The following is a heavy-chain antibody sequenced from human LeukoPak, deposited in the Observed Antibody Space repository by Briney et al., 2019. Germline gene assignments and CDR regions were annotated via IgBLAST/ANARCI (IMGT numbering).Heavy chain of an antibody. Sequence: ASVKVSCKASGYTFTSYYMHWVRQAPGHGLEWMGIINPSGGSTSYAQKFQGRVTMTRDMSTSTVYMELSSLRSEDTAVYYCARDAVGATGIDYWGQGTLVTVSS. CDR2: INPSGGST. V-gene: IGHV1-46*01. CDR1: GYTFTSYY. CDR3: ARDAVGATGIDY. J-gene: IGHJ4*02. D-gene: IGHD1-26*01.